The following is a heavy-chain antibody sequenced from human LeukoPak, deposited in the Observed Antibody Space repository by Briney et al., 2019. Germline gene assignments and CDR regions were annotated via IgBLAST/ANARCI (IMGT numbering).Heavy chain of an antibody. V-gene: IGHV3-23*01. J-gene: IGHJ4*02. Sequence: GGSLRLSCAASGFTFSSYAMSWVRQAPGKGLEWVSTISGSGGNTYYADSVKGRFTISRDNSKNTLYLQMNSLRAEDTAVYYCAKGEARSRETLGFWGQGTLVTVSS. CDR3: AKGEARSRETLGF. D-gene: IGHD6-13*01. CDR2: ISGSGGNT. CDR1: GFTFSSYA.